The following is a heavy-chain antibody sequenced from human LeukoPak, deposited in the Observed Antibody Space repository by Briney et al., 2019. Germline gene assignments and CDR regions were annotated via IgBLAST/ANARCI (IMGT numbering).Heavy chain of an antibody. CDR3: ARDRQWELLPGPIDY. V-gene: IGHV3-30-3*01. D-gene: IGHD1-26*01. Sequence: GRSLRLSCAASGFTFSSYAMHWVRQAPGKGLEWVAVISYDGSNKYYADSVKGRFTISRDNSKNTLYLQMNSLRAEDTAVYYCARDRQWELLPGPIDYWGQGTLVTVSS. CDR1: GFTFSSYA. J-gene: IGHJ4*02. CDR2: ISYDGSNK.